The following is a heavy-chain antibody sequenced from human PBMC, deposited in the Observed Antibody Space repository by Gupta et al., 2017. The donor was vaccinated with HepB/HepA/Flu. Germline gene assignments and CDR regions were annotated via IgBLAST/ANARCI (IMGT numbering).Heavy chain of an antibody. D-gene: IGHD6-13*01. V-gene: IGHV3-30*18. Sequence: QVQLVESGGGVVQPGRSLRLSCAASGFTFSSYGMHWVRQAPGKGLEWVAVISYDGSNKYYADSVKGRFTISRDNSKNTLYLQMNSLRAEDTAVYYCAKRYSSSWPTRSPYYYYGMDVWGQGTTVTVSS. CDR3: AKRYSSSWPTRSPYYYYGMDV. CDR1: GFTFSSYG. CDR2: ISYDGSNK. J-gene: IGHJ6*02.